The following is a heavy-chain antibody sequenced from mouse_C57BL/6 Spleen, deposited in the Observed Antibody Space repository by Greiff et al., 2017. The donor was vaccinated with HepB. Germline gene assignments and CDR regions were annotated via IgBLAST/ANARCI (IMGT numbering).Heavy chain of an antibody. Sequence: QVQLQQPGAELVKPGASVKLSCKASGYTFTSYWMHWVKQRPGQGLEWIGMFHPNSGSTNYNEKFKSKATLTVDKSSSTDYMQLSSLTSEDSAVYNCARSGGTRDYFDYWGQGTTLTVAS. D-gene: IGHD3-1*01. CDR3: ARSGGTRDYFDY. CDR1: GYTFTSYW. J-gene: IGHJ2*01. CDR2: FHPNSGST. V-gene: IGHV1-64*01.